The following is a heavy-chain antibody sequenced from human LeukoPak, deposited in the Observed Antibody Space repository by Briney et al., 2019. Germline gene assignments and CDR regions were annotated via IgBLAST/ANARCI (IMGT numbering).Heavy chain of an antibody. CDR3: AKDLRRGSTTLVFAEYFQH. Sequence: GGSLRLSCAASGFTFSSYAMSWVRQAPGKGLEWVSAISGRGGSTYYADSVKGRFTISRDNSKNTLYLQMNSLRAEDTAVYYCAKDLRRGSTTLVFAEYFQHWGQGTLVTVSS. J-gene: IGHJ1*01. V-gene: IGHV3-23*01. CDR1: GFTFSSYA. D-gene: IGHD2-2*01. CDR2: ISGRGGST.